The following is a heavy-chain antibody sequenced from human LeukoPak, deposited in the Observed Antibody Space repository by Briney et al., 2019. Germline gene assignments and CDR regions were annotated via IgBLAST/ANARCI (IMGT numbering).Heavy chain of an antibody. V-gene: IGHV4-59*02. J-gene: IGHJ3*02. CDR2: IYYSGST. Sequence: PSETLSLTCTVSGGSVSSYDWSWIRQPPGKGLEWIGYIYYSGSTNYNPSLKSRVTISVDTSKNQFSLKLSSVTAADTAVYYCARDGYSYYDAFDIWGQGTMVTVSS. CDR1: GGSVSSYD. D-gene: IGHD5-18*01. CDR3: ARDGYSYYDAFDI.